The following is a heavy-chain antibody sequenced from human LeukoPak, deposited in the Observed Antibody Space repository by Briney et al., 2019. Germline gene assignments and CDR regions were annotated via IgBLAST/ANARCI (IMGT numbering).Heavy chain of an antibody. J-gene: IGHJ4*02. D-gene: IGHD6-6*01. CDR3: ARRTSSRSSSVDY. Sequence: SETLSLTCTVSGGSISSGDYYWSWIRQPPGKGLEWIGYIYYSGSTNYNPSLKSRVTISLDTSKNQFSLKLSSVTAADTAVYYCARRTSSRSSSVDYWGQGTLVTVSS. V-gene: IGHV4-30-4*01. CDR1: GGSISSGDYY. CDR2: IYYSGST.